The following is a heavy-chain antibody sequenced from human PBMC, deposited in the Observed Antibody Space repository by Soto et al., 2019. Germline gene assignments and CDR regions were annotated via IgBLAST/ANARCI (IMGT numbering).Heavy chain of an antibody. CDR2: ISSSSTSS. V-gene: IGHV3-11*05. CDR3: ARDNGGTFDY. Sequence: QVLLVESGGGLVKPGGSLRLSCAASGFTFSDSYMSWIRQAPGKGLEWVSYISSSSTSSNYADSMKGRFTISRDNAKNSLYLQMNSLRAEDTAVYYCARDNGGTFDYRGQGTLVTVSS. D-gene: IGHD2-8*01. J-gene: IGHJ4*02. CDR1: GFTFSDSY.